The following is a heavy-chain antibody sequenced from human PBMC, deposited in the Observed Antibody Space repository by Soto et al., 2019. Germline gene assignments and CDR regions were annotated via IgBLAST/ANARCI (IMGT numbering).Heavy chain of an antibody. CDR3: ARDIVLEGWFDP. J-gene: IGHJ5*02. CDR1: GGSISSGGYS. Sequence: QLQLQESGSGLVKPSQTLSLTCAVSGGSISSGGYSWSWIRQPPGKGLEWIGYIYHSGSTYYNPSLKIRVTISVARSKNQCSLKLSSVTAADTAVYYCARDIVLEGWFDPWGQGTLVTVSS. D-gene: IGHD2-8*02. CDR2: IYHSGST. V-gene: IGHV4-30-2*01.